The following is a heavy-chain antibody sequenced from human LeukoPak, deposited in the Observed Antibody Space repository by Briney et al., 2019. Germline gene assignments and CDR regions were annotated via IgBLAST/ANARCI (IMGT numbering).Heavy chain of an antibody. CDR2: IYTSGST. D-gene: IGHD1-1*01. V-gene: IGHV4-4*07. CDR3: ARHYRYNWNDGEWFDP. CDR1: GGAISSYH. Sequence: SETLSLTCTVSGGAISSYHWSWIRQPAGKGLEWIGRIYTSGSTNYNPSLKSRVTISVDTSKNQFSLKLSSVTAADTAVYYCARHYRYNWNDGEWFDPWGQGTLVTVSS. J-gene: IGHJ5*02.